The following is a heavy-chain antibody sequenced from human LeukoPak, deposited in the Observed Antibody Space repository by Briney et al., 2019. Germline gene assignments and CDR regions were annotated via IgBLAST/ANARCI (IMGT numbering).Heavy chain of an antibody. Sequence: SETLSLTCIVSGGSISSSSYYWGWIRQPPGKGLEWIGYIYYSGSTNYNPSLKSRVTISVDTSKNQFSLKLSSVTAADTAVYYCARSRVRGALLHYYYMDVWGKGTTVTVSS. J-gene: IGHJ6*03. V-gene: IGHV4-61*05. CDR1: GGSISSSSYY. D-gene: IGHD3-10*01. CDR3: ARSRVRGALLHYYYMDV. CDR2: IYYSGST.